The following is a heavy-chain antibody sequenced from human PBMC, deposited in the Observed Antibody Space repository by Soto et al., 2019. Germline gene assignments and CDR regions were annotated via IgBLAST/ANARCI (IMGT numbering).Heavy chain of an antibody. Sequence: SETLSLTCTVSGGSISSSSYYWGWIRQPPGKGLEWIGSIYYSGSTYYNPSLKSRVTISVDTSKNQFSLKLSSVTAADTAVYYCARHHGLLTDFDYWGQGTLVTVSS. J-gene: IGHJ4*02. CDR3: ARHHGLLTDFDY. V-gene: IGHV4-39*01. CDR2: IYYSGST. D-gene: IGHD2-15*01. CDR1: GGSISSSSYY.